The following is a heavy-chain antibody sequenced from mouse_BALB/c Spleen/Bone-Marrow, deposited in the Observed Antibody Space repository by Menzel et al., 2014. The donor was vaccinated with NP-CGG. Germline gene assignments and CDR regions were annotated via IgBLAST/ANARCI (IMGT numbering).Heavy chain of an antibody. Sequence: EVQLQQPGPELVKPGASVKMSCKASGYTFTRYVIHWVRQEPGQGLDWIGYINPYNEGSKYNEKFKGEATLTSDKSSHTAYMELSSLTSDDSAVYYCARERDYGDYFDYWGQGTTLTVSS. J-gene: IGHJ2*01. CDR1: GYTFTRYV. CDR3: ARERDYGDYFDY. D-gene: IGHD1-1*01. V-gene: IGHV1-14*01. CDR2: INPYNEGS.